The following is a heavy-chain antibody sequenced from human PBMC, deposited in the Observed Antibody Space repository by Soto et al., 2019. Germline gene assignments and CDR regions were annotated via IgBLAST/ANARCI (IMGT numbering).Heavy chain of an antibody. CDR1: GGSISSYY. V-gene: IGHV4-59*01. CDR2: IYYSGST. D-gene: IGHD3-16*02. J-gene: IGHJ4*02. CDR3: ARGYDYIWGSYQFDY. Sequence: PSETLSLTCTVSGGSISSYYWSWIRQPPGKGLEWIGYIYYSGSTSYNPSLKSRVTISVDTSKNQFSLKLSSVTAADTAVYYCARGYDYIWGSYQFDYWGQGTLVTVSS.